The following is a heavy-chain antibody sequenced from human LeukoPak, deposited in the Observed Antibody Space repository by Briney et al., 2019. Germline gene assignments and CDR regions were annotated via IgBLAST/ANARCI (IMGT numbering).Heavy chain of an antibody. CDR2: ITNDGSST. CDR3: ARAISGSYSGSDY. CDR1: GLTFSSHW. V-gene: IGHV3-74*01. D-gene: IGHD1-26*01. Sequence: GGSLRLSCAASGLTFSSHWMHWVRQAPGKGLVWVSRITNDGSSTTYADSVKGRFTISRDNAKNMLYLQVNSLRAEDTAVYYCARAISGSYSGSDYWGQGTLVTVSS. J-gene: IGHJ4*02.